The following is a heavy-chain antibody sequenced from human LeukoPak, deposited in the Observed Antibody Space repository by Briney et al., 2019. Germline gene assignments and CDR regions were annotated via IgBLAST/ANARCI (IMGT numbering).Heavy chain of an antibody. J-gene: IGHJ4*02. CDR3: ARDVPLIQDIVVVPAAEPRAFDY. D-gene: IGHD2-2*01. CDR1: GFTFSSYW. V-gene: IGHV3-7*01. CDR2: INLHGNEK. Sequence: GGSLRLSCAASGFTFSSYWLSWVRQAPGKGLEWVANINLHGNEKYYVDSVRGRFTISRDNAKSSLYLQMNSLRVEDTAVYYCARDVPLIQDIVVVPAAEPRAFDYWGQGTLVTVSS.